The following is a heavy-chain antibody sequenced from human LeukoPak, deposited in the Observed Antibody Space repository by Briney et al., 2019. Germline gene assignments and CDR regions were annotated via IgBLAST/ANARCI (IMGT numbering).Heavy chain of an antibody. D-gene: IGHD3-22*01. J-gene: IGHJ4*02. V-gene: IGHV3-30-3*01. CDR3: AKDLLSRSGYSFDY. Sequence: PGRSLRLSCAASGFTFSSYAMHWVRQAPGKGLEWVAVISYDGSNKYYADSVKGRFTISRDNSKNTLYLQMNSLRAEDTAVYYCAKDLLSRSGYSFDYWGQGTLVTVSS. CDR2: ISYDGSNK. CDR1: GFTFSSYA.